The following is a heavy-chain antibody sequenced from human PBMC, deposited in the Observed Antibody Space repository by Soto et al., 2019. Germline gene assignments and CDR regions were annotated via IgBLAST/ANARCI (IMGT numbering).Heavy chain of an antibody. V-gene: IGHV4-39*01. CDR1: GASISSRSSY. Sequence: LSLTCIVSGASISSRSSYWGWIRQPPGKGLEWVGTFYRGSTYNNPSLKSRVTISVDTSKNQFSLKLSSVAAEDTAIYYCATTRGIAVGGSFDHWGQGTLVTVSS. J-gene: IGHJ5*02. CDR2: FYRGST. D-gene: IGHD6-13*01. CDR3: ATTRGIAVGGSFDH.